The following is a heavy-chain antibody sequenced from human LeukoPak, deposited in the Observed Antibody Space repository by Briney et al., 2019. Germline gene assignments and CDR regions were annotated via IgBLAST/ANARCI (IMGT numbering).Heavy chain of an antibody. Sequence: ASVKVSCKASGYTFTSYDINWVRQATGQGLEWMGWMNPNSGNTGYAQKFQGRVTMTRNTSISTAYMELSRLRSEDTAVYYCARLDYYDSSGYFGMDVWGQGTTVTVSS. CDR3: ARLDYYDSSGYFGMDV. J-gene: IGHJ6*01. D-gene: IGHD3-22*01. V-gene: IGHV1-8*01. CDR2: MNPNSGNT. CDR1: GYTFTSYD.